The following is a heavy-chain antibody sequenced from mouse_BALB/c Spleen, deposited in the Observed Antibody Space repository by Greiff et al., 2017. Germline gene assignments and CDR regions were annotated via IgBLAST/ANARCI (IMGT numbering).Heavy chain of an antibody. Sequence: EVMLQESGPGLVKPSQSLSLTCTVTGYSITSDYAWNWIRQFPGNKLEWMGYISYSGSTSYNPSLKSRISITRDTSKNQFFLQLNSVTTEDTATYYCARAHPFAYWGQGTLVTVSA. CDR1: GYSITSDYA. CDR2: ISYSGST. CDR3: ARAHPFAY. J-gene: IGHJ3*01. V-gene: IGHV3-2*02.